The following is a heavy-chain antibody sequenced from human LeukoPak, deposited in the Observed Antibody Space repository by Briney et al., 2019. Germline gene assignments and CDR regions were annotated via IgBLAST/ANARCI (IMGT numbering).Heavy chain of an antibody. J-gene: IGHJ6*02. CDR1: GGSINTYY. CDR3: ARSLGATRYNLKYYFFYGLDV. Sequence: SETLSLTCTVSGGSINTYYWSWIRQPPGKGLEWIGYNHYSGSTNYNPSLKSRVTISVDTSNNQFSLGPSSVTAADTAVYYCARSLGATRYNLKYYFFYGLDVWGQGTTVTVSS. CDR2: NHYSGST. V-gene: IGHV4-59*01. D-gene: IGHD1-26*01.